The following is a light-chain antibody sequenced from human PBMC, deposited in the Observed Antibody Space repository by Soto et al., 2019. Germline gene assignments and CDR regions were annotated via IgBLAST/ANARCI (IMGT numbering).Light chain of an antibody. J-gene: IGKJ5*01. CDR2: RTS. CDR3: QQYNNWPRAT. V-gene: IGKV3-15*01. Sequence: EVVLTQSPATLSLSAGERATLSCRASQSVSSYLAWYQQKPGQAPRLLMFRTSSRATGFPDRFSGSGSGTEFNLTISSLQSEDFGVYYCQQYNNWPRATFGGGTRLESK. CDR1: QSVSSY.